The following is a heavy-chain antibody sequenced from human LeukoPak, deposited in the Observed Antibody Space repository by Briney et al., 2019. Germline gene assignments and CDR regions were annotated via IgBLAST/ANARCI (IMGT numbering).Heavy chain of an antibody. CDR1: GGSISSGSYY. V-gene: IGHV4-61*02. J-gene: IGHJ5*02. D-gene: IGHD2-2*02. CDR3: ARGTVVVPAAIRGNWFDP. CDR2: IYTSGST. Sequence: NPSETLSLTCTVSGGSISSGSYYWSWIRQPAGKGLEWIGRIYTSGSTNYNPSLKSRVTISVDTSKNQFSLKLSSVTAADTAVYYCARGTVVVPAAIRGNWFDPWGQGTLVTVSS.